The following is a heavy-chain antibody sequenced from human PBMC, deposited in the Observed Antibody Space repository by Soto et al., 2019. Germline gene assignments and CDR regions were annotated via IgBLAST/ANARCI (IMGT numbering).Heavy chain of an antibody. J-gene: IGHJ6*02. V-gene: IGHV3-13*04. CDR3: ARERFIAVAGTGGMDV. D-gene: IGHD6-19*01. CDR1: GFTFSSYD. CDR2: IGTAGDT. Sequence: GGSLRLSCAASGFTFSSYDMHWVRQATGKGLEWVSAIGTAGDTYYPGSVKGRFTISRENAKNSLYLQMNSLRAGDTAVYYCARERFIAVAGTGGMDVWGQGTTVTVSS.